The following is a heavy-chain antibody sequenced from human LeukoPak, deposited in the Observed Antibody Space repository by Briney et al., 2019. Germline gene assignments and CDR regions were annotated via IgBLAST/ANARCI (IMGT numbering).Heavy chain of an antibody. Sequence: SSETLSLICTVSGGSISSYYWSWIRQPAGKGLEWIGRIYTSGSTNYNPSLKSRVTMSVDTSKNQFSLKLSSVTAADTAVYYCARGVGFSVDGYYYYYYYMDVWGKGTTVTVSS. CDR3: ARGVGFSVDGYYYYYYYMDV. CDR1: GGSISSYY. J-gene: IGHJ6*03. CDR2: IYTSGST. V-gene: IGHV4-4*07. D-gene: IGHD6-19*01.